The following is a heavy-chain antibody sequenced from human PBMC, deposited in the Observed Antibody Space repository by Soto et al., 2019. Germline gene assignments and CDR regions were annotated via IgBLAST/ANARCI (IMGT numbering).Heavy chain of an antibody. CDR1: GGSISSGGYY. CDR2: IYYSGST. J-gene: IGHJ4*02. Sequence: QVQLQESGPGLVKPSQTLSLTCTVSGGSISSGGYYWSGIRQHPGKGLEWIGYIYYSGSTYYTPSLKSRVTISVDTSKNQFSMKLSSVTATDTAMYYCARDPAGSGSYWDYWGQGTLVTVSS. CDR3: ARDPAGSGSYWDY. V-gene: IGHV4-31*03. D-gene: IGHD3-10*01.